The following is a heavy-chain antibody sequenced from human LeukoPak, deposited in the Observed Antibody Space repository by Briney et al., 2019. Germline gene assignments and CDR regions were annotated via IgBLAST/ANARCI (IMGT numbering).Heavy chain of an antibody. D-gene: IGHD3-22*01. V-gene: IGHV4-4*07. CDR2: IYTSGST. J-gene: IGHJ2*01. CDR3: AREHYYDSSGYYVLIVYWYFDL. CDR1: GGSISSYY. Sequence: PSETLSLTCTVSGGSISSYYWSWIRQPAGKGLEWIGRIYTSGSTNYNPSLKSRVTMSVDTSKNQFSLKLSSVTAADTAVYYCAREHYYDSSGYYVLIVYWYFDLWGRGTLVTVSS.